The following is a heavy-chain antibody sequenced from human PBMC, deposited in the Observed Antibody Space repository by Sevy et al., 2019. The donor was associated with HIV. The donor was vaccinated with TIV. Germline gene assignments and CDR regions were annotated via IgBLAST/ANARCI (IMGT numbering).Heavy chain of an antibody. CDR2: IKQDESEI. CDR3: ARGPNYGDRTDYFEY. Sequence: GGSLRLSCAVSGFPFSNYWMSWVRQAPGKGLEWVANIKQDESEIYNVDSVEGRFTISRDNAKNSVSLQMNSLGAEDTAVYYCARGPNYGDRTDYFEYWGQGILVTVSS. CDR1: GFPFSNYW. V-gene: IGHV3-7*01. J-gene: IGHJ4*02. D-gene: IGHD4-17*01.